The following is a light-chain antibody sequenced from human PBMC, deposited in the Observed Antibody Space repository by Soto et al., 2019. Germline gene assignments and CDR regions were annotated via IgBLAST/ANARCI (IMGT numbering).Light chain of an antibody. V-gene: IGKV2-28*01. Sequence: DLVMTQSPLSLPVTPGEPASISCRSSQSLLHSNGYKYLNWYLQKPGQSPLLLIYLTSTRASGVXDXFSGSVSGTDFTLKISKVEADDVGVYYCMQALQSPFTFGPGTKVYI. CDR1: QSLLHSNGYKY. J-gene: IGKJ3*01. CDR2: LTS. CDR3: MQALQSPFT.